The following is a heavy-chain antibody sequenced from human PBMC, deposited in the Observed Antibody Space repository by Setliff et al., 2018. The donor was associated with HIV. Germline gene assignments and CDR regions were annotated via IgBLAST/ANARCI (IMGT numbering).Heavy chain of an antibody. Sequence: SETLSLTCAVYGGSFSGYYWSWIRQPPGKGLEWIGEINHSGSTNYNPSLKSRVTLSVDTSMNQFSLNLSSVTAADTALYYCARGQENGDLRYWGQGTLVTVSS. V-gene: IGHV4-34*01. CDR3: ARGQENGDLRY. D-gene: IGHD3-10*01. CDR2: INHSGST. CDR1: GGSFSGYY. J-gene: IGHJ4*02.